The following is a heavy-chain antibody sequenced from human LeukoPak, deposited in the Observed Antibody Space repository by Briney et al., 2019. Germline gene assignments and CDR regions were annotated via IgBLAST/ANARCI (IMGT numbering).Heavy chain of an antibody. Sequence: GGSLRLSCAASGFTFSSYAMHWVRQAPGKGLEWVAVISYDGSNKYYADSVKGRFTISRDNSKNTLYLQMNSLRAEDTAVYYCAREPYSSGWYRRDFDYWGQGTLVTVSS. J-gene: IGHJ4*02. CDR2: ISYDGSNK. CDR3: AREPYSSGWYRRDFDY. CDR1: GFTFSSYA. V-gene: IGHV3-30-3*01. D-gene: IGHD6-19*01.